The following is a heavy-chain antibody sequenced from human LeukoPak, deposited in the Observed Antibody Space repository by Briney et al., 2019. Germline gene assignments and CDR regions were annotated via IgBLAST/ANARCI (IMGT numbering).Heavy chain of an antibody. CDR3: AKASNPYYDFWSGNYYFDY. Sequence: GSLRLSCAASGFTFSNYAFHWVRQAPGKGLEWVSAISGSGGSTYYADSVKGRFTISRDNSKNTLYLQMNSLRAEDTAVYYCAKASNPYYDFWSGNYYFDYWGQGTLVTVSS. D-gene: IGHD3-3*01. CDR1: GFTFSNYA. J-gene: IGHJ4*02. V-gene: IGHV3-23*01. CDR2: ISGSGGST.